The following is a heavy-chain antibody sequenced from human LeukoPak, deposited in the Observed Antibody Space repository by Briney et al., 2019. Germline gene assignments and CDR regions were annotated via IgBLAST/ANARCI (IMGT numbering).Heavy chain of an antibody. J-gene: IGHJ4*02. CDR2: INHSGST. CDR3: ARRANITGTTGMFDY. V-gene: IGHV4-34*01. D-gene: IGHD1-20*01. CDR1: GGSFSGYY. Sequence: SETLSLTCAVYGGSFSGYYWGWIRQPPGKGLEWIGEINHSGSTNYNPSLKSRVTISVDTSKNQFSLKLSSVTAADTAVYYCARRANITGTTGMFDYWGQGTLVTVSS.